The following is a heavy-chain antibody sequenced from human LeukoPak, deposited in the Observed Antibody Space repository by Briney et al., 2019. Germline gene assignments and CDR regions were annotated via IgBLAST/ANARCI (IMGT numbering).Heavy chain of an antibody. D-gene: IGHD1-1*01. CDR2: ITTGSSYI. V-gene: IGHV3-21*06. CDR3: ARVEATTARSYYYYYMDV. J-gene: IGHJ6*03. Sequence: GGALRLSCSASGFSFTSYAMNWVRLAPGKRLEWVSSITTGSSYIYYAASVRGRFRVSRDNAKNSLYLEMNSLRAEDTAVYYCARVEATTARSYYYYYMDVWGKGTTVTVSS. CDR1: GFSFTSYA.